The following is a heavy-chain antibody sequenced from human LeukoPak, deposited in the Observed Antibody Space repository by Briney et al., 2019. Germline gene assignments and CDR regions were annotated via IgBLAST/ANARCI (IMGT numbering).Heavy chain of an antibody. CDR1: GITLSNYG. D-gene: IGHD3-22*01. CDR2: ISDSGGRT. J-gene: IGHJ4*02. CDR3: AKRGVVIRVILVGFHKEAYYFDS. V-gene: IGHV3-23*01. Sequence: GGSLRLSCAVSGITLSNYGMSWVRQAPGEGLEWVAGISDSGGRTNYAPSVKGRFTISRDTPKNTLHLQMNSLRAEDTAVYFCAKRGVVIRVILVGFHKEAYYFDSWGQGALVTVSS.